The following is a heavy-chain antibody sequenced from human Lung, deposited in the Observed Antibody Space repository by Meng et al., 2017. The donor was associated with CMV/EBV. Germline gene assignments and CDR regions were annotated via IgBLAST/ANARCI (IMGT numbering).Heavy chain of an antibody. D-gene: IGHD6-19*01. CDR1: GFTFDDYA. J-gene: IGHJ4*02. CDR3: EKESSGFDY. CDR2: ISWNSGSI. V-gene: IGHV3-9*01. Sequence: GGSLRLSCAASGFTFDDYAMHWVRQAPGKGLEWVSGISWNSGSIGYADSVKGRFTISRDNAKNSLHLQMNSLRAEDTALYYCEKESSGFDYWGQGTLVTVSS.